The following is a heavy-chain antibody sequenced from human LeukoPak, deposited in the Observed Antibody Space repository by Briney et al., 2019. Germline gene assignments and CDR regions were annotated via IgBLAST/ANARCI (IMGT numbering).Heavy chain of an antibody. Sequence: SETLSLTCSVSGYSISSGYYWSWIRQPPGKGLEWIGYIYYSGSTYYNPSLKSRVTISVDTSKNQFSLKLSSVTAADTAVYYCARDTLGYCSSTSCPPLIWGQGTMVTVSS. J-gene: IGHJ3*02. V-gene: IGHV4-30-4*02. D-gene: IGHD2-2*01. CDR2: IYYSGST. CDR1: GYSISSGYY. CDR3: ARDTLGYCSSTSCPPLI.